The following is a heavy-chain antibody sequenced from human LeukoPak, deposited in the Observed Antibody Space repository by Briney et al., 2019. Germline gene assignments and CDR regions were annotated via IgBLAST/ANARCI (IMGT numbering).Heavy chain of an antibody. V-gene: IGHV3-30-3*01. J-gene: IGHJ6*02. CDR3: ARGPDIVVVPANLYYYYGMDV. CDR2: ISYDGSNK. Sequence: GGSLRLSCAASGFTFSSYAMHWVRQAPGKGLEWVAVISYDGSNKYYADCVKGRFTISRDNSKKTVYLQMNSLRAEDTAVYYCARGPDIVVVPANLYYYYGMDVWGQGTTVTVSS. D-gene: IGHD2-2*01. CDR1: GFTFSSYA.